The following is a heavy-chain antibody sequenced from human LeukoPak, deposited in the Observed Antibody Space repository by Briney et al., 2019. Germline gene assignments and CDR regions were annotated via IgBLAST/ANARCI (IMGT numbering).Heavy chain of an antibody. V-gene: IGHV4-59*12. CDR1: GGSISSYY. Sequence: PSETLSLTCTVSGGSISSYYRSWIRQPPGKGLEWIGSIYHSGSTSYNPSLKSRVTISVDTSTNQFSLKLSSVTAADTAVYYYASRYSSGWSYFDYWGQGTLVTVSS. D-gene: IGHD6-19*01. CDR2: IYHSGST. CDR3: ASRYSSGWSYFDY. J-gene: IGHJ4*02.